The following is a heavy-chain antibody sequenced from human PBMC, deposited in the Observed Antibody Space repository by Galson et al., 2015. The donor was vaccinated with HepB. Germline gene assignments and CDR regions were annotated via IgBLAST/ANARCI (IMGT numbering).Heavy chain of an antibody. V-gene: IGHV3-49*04. CDR2: IRSKAYGGTT. J-gene: IGHJ4*02. CDR1: GFTFGDYA. D-gene: IGHD3-10*01. Sequence: SLRLSCAASGFTFGDYAMSWVRQAPGKGLEWVGFIRSKAYGGTTEYAASVKGRFTISRDDSKSIAYLQMNSLKTEDTAVYYCTRGGFMVRGVIIASDYWGQGTLVTVSS. CDR3: TRGGFMVRGVIIASDY.